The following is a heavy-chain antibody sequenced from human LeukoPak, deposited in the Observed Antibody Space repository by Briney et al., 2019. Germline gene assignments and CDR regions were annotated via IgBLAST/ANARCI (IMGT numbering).Heavy chain of an antibody. V-gene: IGHV3-7*04. J-gene: IGHJ4*02. CDR3: ARWLELMRNFDW. CDR2: IKQDGSEK. Sequence: GGSLRLSCVGSGFTFSDYWMSCVRQPPGNGLEWVANIKQDGSEKDYVDALKGRFTISRDNAKNSLYLQMNSLRAEDTAVYYCARWLELMRNFDWWGQGTLVTVSS. D-gene: IGHD5-24*01. CDR1: GFTFSDYW.